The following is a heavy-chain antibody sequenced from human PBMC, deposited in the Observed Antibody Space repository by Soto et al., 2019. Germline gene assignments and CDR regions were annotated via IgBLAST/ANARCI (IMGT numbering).Heavy chain of an antibody. Sequence: EGSLRLSCAASGFTFSNAWMSWVRQAPGKGLEWVGRIKSKTDGGTTDYAAPVKGRFTISRDDSKNTLYLQMNSLKTEDTAVYYCTTDEFPHLILGSSTGVDYWGQGTLVTVSS. CDR1: GFTFSNAW. D-gene: IGHD2-8*01. CDR2: IKSKTDGGTT. CDR3: TTDEFPHLILGSSTGVDY. V-gene: IGHV3-15*01. J-gene: IGHJ4*02.